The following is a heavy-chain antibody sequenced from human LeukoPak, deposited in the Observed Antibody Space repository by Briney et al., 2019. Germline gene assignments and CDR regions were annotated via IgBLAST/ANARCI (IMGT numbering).Heavy chain of an antibody. J-gene: IGHJ4*02. CDR2: IIPIFGTA. CDR3: ARGLYCGCDCYLY. CDR1: GGTFSSYA. V-gene: IGHV1-69*05. D-gene: IGHD2-21*02. Sequence: SVKVPCKASGGTFSSYAISWVRQAPGQGLEWMGGIIPIFGTANYAQKFQGRVTITTDASTNTAYMELSSLRSEDPALYHWARGLYCGCDCYLYWGQGTLVTVSS.